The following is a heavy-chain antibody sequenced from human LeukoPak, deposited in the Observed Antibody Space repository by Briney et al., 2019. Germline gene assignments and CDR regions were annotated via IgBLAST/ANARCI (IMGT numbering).Heavy chain of an antibody. CDR3: ARVSGTIQVWPQPFGDGMDV. V-gene: IGHV3-23*01. D-gene: IGHD5-18*01. J-gene: IGHJ6*02. CDR1: RFTFSSYV. Sequence: GGSLRLSCAASRFTFSSYVMSWVRQAPGKGLECVSAISGSGRSTYYADSVKGRFTTSRDNSKNTLYLQMNSLRAEDTAVYYCARVSGTIQVWPQPFGDGMDVWGQGTTVTVSS. CDR2: ISGSGRST.